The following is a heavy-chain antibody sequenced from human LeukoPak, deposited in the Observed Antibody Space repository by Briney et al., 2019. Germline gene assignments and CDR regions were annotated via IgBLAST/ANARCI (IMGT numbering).Heavy chain of an antibody. CDR3: ARIQSHSGWSYYYYMDV. D-gene: IGHD6-19*01. V-gene: IGHV1-8*03. CDR1: GYTFTSYD. Sequence: ASVKVSCKASGYTFTSYDINWVRQATGQGLEWMGWMNPNSGNTGYAQKFQGRVTITRNTSISTAYMELSSLRSEDTAVYYCARIQSHSGWSYYYYMDVWGKGTTVTVSS. CDR2: MNPNSGNT. J-gene: IGHJ6*03.